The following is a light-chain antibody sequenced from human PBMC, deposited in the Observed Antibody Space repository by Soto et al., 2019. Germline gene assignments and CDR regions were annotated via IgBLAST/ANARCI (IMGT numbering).Light chain of an antibody. CDR1: QSVGSD. J-gene: IGKJ1*01. CDR2: GAS. V-gene: IGKV3-15*01. Sequence: EIVMTQSPATLSVSPGERATLSCRASQSVGSDLAWYQHTPGQPPRLLIYGASTRATGIPGRFSGSGSGTEFTLTIGSLQSEDFAVYYCQQYNNWPPWTFGQGTKV. CDR3: QQYNNWPPWT.